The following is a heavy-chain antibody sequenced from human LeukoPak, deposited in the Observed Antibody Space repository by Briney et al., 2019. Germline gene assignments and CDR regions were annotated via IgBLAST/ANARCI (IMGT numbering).Heavy chain of an antibody. CDR1: GFTFSTYS. Sequence: GGSLRLSCAASGFTFSTYSMSWVRQAPGKGLEWVSDINSRSSAIYYADSVKGRFTFSRDDAKNSLYLQMNSLRAEDTAVYYCVRGVGHFDFWSGYSRWGQGTLVTVSS. D-gene: IGHD3-3*01. J-gene: IGHJ4*02. CDR3: VRGVGHFDFWSGYSR. CDR2: INSRSSAI. V-gene: IGHV3-48*04.